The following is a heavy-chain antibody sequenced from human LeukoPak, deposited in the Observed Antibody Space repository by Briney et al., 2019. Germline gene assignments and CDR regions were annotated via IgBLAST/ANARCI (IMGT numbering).Heavy chain of an antibody. CDR3: AKGPGIAAAGTSLFDP. V-gene: IGHV3-30-3*01. CDR2: ISYDGSNK. Sequence: GGSLRLSCTASGFTFSSYAMHWVRQAPGKGLEWVAVISYDGSNKYYADSVKGRFTISRDNSKNTLYLQMNSLRAEDTAVYYCAKGPGIAAAGTSLFDPWGQGTLVTVSS. D-gene: IGHD6-13*01. CDR1: GFTFSSYA. J-gene: IGHJ5*02.